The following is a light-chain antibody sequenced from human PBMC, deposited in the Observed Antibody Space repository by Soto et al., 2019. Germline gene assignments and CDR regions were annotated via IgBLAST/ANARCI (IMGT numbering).Light chain of an antibody. CDR2: DAS. CDR1: QSVRSNH. Sequence: EIVLTQSPGTLSLSPGERATLSCRASQSVRSNHLAWYPQKPRQAPRLLIYDASSSATGLPDRFSGSGSGTDFTLTISRLESEDFAVYYWQQYGSSPRTFGRGTKLEI. CDR3: QQYGSSPRT. V-gene: IGKV3-20*01. J-gene: IGKJ2*01.